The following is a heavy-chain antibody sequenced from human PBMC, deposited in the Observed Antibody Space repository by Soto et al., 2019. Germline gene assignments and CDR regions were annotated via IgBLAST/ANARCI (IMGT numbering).Heavy chain of an antibody. CDR1: GFTFSSYA. CDR2: ISYDGSNK. CDR3: AREGFSSGYFDY. V-gene: IGHV3-30-3*01. Sequence: GGSLRLSCAASGFTFSSYAMHWVHQAPGKGLEWVAVISYDGSNKYYADSVKGRFTISRDNSKNTQYLQMNSLRAEDTAVYYCAREGFSSGYFDYWGQGTLVTVSS. J-gene: IGHJ4*02. D-gene: IGHD3-10*01.